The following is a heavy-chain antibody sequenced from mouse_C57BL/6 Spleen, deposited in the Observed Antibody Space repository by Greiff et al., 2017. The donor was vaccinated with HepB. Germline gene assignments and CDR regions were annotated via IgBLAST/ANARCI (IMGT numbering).Heavy chain of an antibody. CDR1: GYTFTSYL. D-gene: IGHD2-4*01. CDR3: ASYDYDDVYAMDY. CDR2: INPSSGYT. Sequence: QVQLQQSGAELAKPGASVKLSCKASGYTFTSYLMHWVKQRPGPGLEWIGYINPSSGYTKYNQKFKDKATLTSDKSSSTADMQLSSLTYEDSAVYYCASYDYDDVYAMDYWGQGTSVTVSS. J-gene: IGHJ4*01. V-gene: IGHV1-7*01.